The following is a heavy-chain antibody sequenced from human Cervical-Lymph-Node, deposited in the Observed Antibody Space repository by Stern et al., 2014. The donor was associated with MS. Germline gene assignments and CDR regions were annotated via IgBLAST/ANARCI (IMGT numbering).Heavy chain of an antibody. CDR2: IIPIVVRA. CDR1: GGSFTTAA. V-gene: IGHV1-69*06. Sequence: EKLVGSGPEVKKPGSSLKVSCRAYGGSFTTAAINWVRQAPGQGLEWMGGIIPIVVRANYAQKFQGRVTIIADKSANTTYMELSSLTYEDTAVYYCARDLNDWGQGTQVTVSS. CDR3: ARDLND. J-gene: IGHJ4*02.